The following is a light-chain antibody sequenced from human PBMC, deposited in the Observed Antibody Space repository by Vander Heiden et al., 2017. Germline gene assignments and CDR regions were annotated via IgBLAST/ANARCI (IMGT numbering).Light chain of an antibody. J-gene: IGKJ4*01. Sequence: DIQMTHSPSTLSTSVGDRVTITCRASQGINNYLAWYQQKPGKVPKLPIYAASTLQSGVPSRFSGSRSGTDFTLTISSLQPEEAASYYCQKDNSAPITFGGGTKVEIK. V-gene: IGKV1-27*01. CDR1: QGINNY. CDR3: QKDNSAPIT. CDR2: AAS.